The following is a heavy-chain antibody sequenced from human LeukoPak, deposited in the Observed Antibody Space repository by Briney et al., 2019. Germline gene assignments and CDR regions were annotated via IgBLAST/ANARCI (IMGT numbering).Heavy chain of an antibody. D-gene: IGHD2-15*01. J-gene: IGHJ5*02. V-gene: IGHV4-30-4*01. CDR2: IYSSGST. CDR3: ASAVVVAATRWFDP. CDR1: GDSISSGDYL. Sequence: SETLSLTCTVSGDSISSGDYLWNWIRQPPGKGLEWIGYIYSSGSTYYNPSLKSRVSISVDTSKNQFSLKLSSVTAADTAVYYCASAVVVAATRWFDPWGQGTLVIVSS.